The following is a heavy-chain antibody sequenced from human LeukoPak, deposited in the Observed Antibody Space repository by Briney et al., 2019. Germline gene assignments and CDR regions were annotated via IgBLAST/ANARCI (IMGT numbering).Heavy chain of an antibody. Sequence: QVQLQESGPGLVKPSETLSLTCTVSGGSISSYYWSWIRQPPGTGLAWIGYIYYSGSTNYNPSLKSRVTISVDTSKNQFSLKLSSVTAADTAVYYCARDFRGTYSFQHWGQGTLVTVSS. D-gene: IGHD3-16*01. V-gene: IGHV4-59*01. CDR3: ARDFRGTYSFQH. J-gene: IGHJ1*01. CDR1: GGSISSYY. CDR2: IYYSGST.